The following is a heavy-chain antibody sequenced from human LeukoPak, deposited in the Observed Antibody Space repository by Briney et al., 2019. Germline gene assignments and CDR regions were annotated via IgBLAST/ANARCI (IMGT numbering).Heavy chain of an antibody. J-gene: IGHJ4*02. CDR1: GGSISSYY. V-gene: IGHV4-59*01. CDR3: AGRTDGYPGY. D-gene: IGHD5-24*01. CDR2: IYYSGSP. Sequence: SEPLSLPCTVSGGSISSYYWSGIGRPPGKGLEWTSYIYYSGSPNSTPSLNTRVTISVDTSKHQFSLKLSSVTAADTAVYYCAGRTDGYPGYWGQGTLVTVSS.